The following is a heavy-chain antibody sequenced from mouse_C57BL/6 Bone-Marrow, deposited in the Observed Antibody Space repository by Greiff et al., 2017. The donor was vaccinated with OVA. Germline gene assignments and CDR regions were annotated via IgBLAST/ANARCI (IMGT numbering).Heavy chain of an antibody. V-gene: IGHV1-75*01. D-gene: IGHD1-1*01. Sequence: VQLQQSGPELVKPGASVKISCKASGYTFTDYYINWVKQRPGQGLEWIGWIFPGSGSTYYNEKFKGKAPLTVDKSSSTAYMLLSSLTSEDSAVYFGARERDYYGSSGDCFDDWGQGTTLTVSS. CDR1: GYTFTDYY. CDR3: ARERDYYGSSGDCFDD. CDR2: IFPGSGST. J-gene: IGHJ2*01.